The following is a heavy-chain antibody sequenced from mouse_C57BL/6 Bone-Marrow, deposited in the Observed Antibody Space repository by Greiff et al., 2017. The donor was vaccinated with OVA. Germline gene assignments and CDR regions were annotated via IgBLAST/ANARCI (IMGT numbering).Heavy chain of an antibody. CDR2: ISSGSSTI. D-gene: IGHD4-1*01. Sequence: EVKLMESGGGLVKPGGSLKLSCAASGFTFSDYGMHWVRQAPEKGLEWVAYISSGSSTIYYADTVKGRFTISRDNAKNTLFLQMTSLRSEDTAMYYCARGANWGAMDYWGQGTSVTVSS. J-gene: IGHJ4*01. CDR3: ARGANWGAMDY. V-gene: IGHV5-17*01. CDR1: GFTFSDYG.